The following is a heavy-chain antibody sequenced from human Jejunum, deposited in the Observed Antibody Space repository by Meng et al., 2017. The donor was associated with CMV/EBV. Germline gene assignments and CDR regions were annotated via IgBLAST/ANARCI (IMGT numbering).Heavy chain of an antibody. CDR3: ARWGGEGSTSGLDS. CDR1: FRFDNYW. Sequence: FRFDNYWMTWVRQAPEKGLEWVANIKEDGREKNYVDSVKGRFTISRDNSNNLVHLQMSDLRAEDTSVYYCARWGGEGSTSGLDSWGQGTLVTVSS. J-gene: IGHJ4*02. V-gene: IGHV3-7*01. CDR2: IKEDGREK. D-gene: IGHD2/OR15-2a*01.